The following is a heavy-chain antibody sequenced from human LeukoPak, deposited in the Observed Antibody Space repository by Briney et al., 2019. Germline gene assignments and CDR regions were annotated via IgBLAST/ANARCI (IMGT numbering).Heavy chain of an antibody. V-gene: IGHV3-23*01. CDR1: GFTFSTYD. CDR3: AKRGGTGSYGDY. D-gene: IGHD2-15*01. Sequence: GGSLRLSCAASGFTFSTYDMSWVRQVPTKGLEWVSAISGSGGGTNYADSVKGRFTISRDNSKNTLYLQMNSLRAEDTAIYYCAKRGGTGSYGDYWGQGTLVTVSS. J-gene: IGHJ4*02. CDR2: ISGSGGGT.